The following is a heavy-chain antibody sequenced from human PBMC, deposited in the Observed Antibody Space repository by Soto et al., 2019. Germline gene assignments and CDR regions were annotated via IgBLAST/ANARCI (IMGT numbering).Heavy chain of an antibody. D-gene: IGHD2-15*01. CDR2: MNPTSGNA. CDR1: GYTFTAYD. Sequence: ASVEVSCKASGYTFTAYDINWVRQAPGQGLEWMGWMNPTSGNASYAQKFQGRLTMTRNTSISTAYMELSSLRSDDTAVYFCAYGKEYSCPNDMDVWGQGPMVTV. CDR3: AYGKEYSCPNDMDV. V-gene: IGHV1-8*01. J-gene: IGHJ6*02.